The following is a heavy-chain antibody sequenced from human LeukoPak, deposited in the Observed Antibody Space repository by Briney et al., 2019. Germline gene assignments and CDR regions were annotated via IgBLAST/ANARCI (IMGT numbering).Heavy chain of an antibody. CDR3: ARYGFSSVWQGGWHAFDI. Sequence: ASVKVPCKASGYTFTSYYVHWVRQAPGQGLQWMGIINPTSGDTNYAQNFQGGVTMTRDMSTSTVYMELSSLRSEDTAVYYCARYGFSSVWQGGWHAFDIWGHGTMVTVSS. CDR2: INPTSGDT. D-gene: IGHD6-25*01. J-gene: IGHJ3*02. V-gene: IGHV1-46*01. CDR1: GYTFTSYY.